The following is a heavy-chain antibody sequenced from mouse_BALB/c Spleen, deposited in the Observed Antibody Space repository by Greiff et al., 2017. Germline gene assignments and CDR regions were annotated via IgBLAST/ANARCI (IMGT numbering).Heavy chain of an antibody. Sequence: VQLQQSGPGLVAPSQSLSITCTVSGFSLTSYGVHWVRQPPGKGLEWLGVIWAGGNTNYNSALMSRLSISKDNSKSQVFLKMNSLQTDDTAIYYCARDLTGTFAYWGQGTLVTVSA. CDR1: GFSLTSYG. CDR2: IWAGGNT. J-gene: IGHJ3*01. CDR3: ARDLTGTFAY. D-gene: IGHD4-1*01. V-gene: IGHV2-9*02.